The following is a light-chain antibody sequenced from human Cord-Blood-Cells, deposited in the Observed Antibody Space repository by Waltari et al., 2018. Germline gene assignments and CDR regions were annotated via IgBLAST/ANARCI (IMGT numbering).Light chain of an antibody. CDR1: SSNIGSNT. V-gene: IGLV1-44*01. Sequence: LTQPPSASGTPGQRVTISCSGSSSNIGSNTVNWYQQLPGTAPKLLIYSNNQRPSGVPDRFSGSKSGTSASLAISWLQSEDEADYYCAAWDDSLNGWVFGGGTKLTVL. CDR3: AAWDDSLNGWV. J-gene: IGLJ3*02. CDR2: SNN.